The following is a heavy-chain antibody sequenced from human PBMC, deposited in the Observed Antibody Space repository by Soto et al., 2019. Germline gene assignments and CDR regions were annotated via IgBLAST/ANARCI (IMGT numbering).Heavy chain of an antibody. CDR1: GFTFSSYA. J-gene: IGHJ2*01. CDR2: ISGSGGST. V-gene: IGHV3-23*01. Sequence: EVQLLESGGGLVQPGGSLRLSCAASGFTFSSYAMSWVRQAPGKGLEWVSAISGSGGSTYYADSVKGRFTISRDNSKNTLYLQMNSLRAEDTAVYYCAKLFISGRDSSSWFAGVGYWYFDLWGRGTLVTVSS. CDR3: AKLFISGRDSSSWFAGVGYWYFDL. D-gene: IGHD6-13*01.